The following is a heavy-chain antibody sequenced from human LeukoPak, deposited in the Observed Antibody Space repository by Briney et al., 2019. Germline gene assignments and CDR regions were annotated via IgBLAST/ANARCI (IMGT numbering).Heavy chain of an antibody. CDR2: IYHSGRT. V-gene: IGHV4-38-2*02. CDR1: GYSISSGYY. Sequence: SETLSLTCTVSGYSISSGYYWGWIRQPPGQGLEWIGSIYHSGRTFYNPSLKSRVTISVDTSKNQFSLKLSSVTAADTAVYYCARAIDYGEIDYWGQGTLVTVSS. CDR3: ARAIDYGEIDY. J-gene: IGHJ4*02. D-gene: IGHD4-17*01.